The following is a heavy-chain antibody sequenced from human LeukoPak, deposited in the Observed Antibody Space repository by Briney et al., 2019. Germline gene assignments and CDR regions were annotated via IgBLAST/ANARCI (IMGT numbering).Heavy chain of an antibody. V-gene: IGHV3-53*04. CDR3: ATSFVVVPAAMPDLYYYYGMDV. CDR1: GFTVSSNY. Sequence: GGSLRLSCAASGFTVSSNYMSWVRQAPGKGLEWVSVIYSGGSTYYADSVKGRFTISRHNSKNMLYLQMNSLRAEDTAVYYCATSFVVVPAAMPDLYYYYGMDVWGQGTTVTVSS. J-gene: IGHJ6*02. D-gene: IGHD2-2*01. CDR2: IYSGGST.